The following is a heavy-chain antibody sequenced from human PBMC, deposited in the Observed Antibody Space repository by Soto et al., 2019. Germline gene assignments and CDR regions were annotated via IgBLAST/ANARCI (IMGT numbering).Heavy chain of an antibody. V-gene: IGHV3-23*01. CDR1: GFTFSSYA. Sequence: GGSLRLSCAASGFTFSSYAMSWVRQAPGKGLEWVSAISGSGGSTYYADSVKGRFTISRDNSKNKLYLQMNSLRAEDTAVYYCAKDFVVAARRGRYGMDVWGQGTTVTVSS. CDR2: ISGSGGST. D-gene: IGHD6-6*01. CDR3: AKDFVVAARRGRYGMDV. J-gene: IGHJ6*02.